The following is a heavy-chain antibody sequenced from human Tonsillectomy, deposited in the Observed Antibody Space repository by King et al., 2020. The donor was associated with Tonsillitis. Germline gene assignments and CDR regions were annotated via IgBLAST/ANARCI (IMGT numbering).Heavy chain of an antibody. D-gene: IGHD2-15*01. CDR1: QFTFSSYG. V-gene: IGHV3-33*08. CDR3: AEDSFPPQFCTGGSCYFAY. J-gene: IGHJ4*02. Sequence: VQLVESGGGVVQPGRSLRLSCAASQFTFSSYGMHWVRQAPGKGLEWVAFIWYDGTKKYYADSVKGRFTISRDTSENTLYLQMNSLRPEDTAVYYCAEDSFPPQFCTGGSCYFAYWGRGTLVTVSS. CDR2: IWYDGTKK.